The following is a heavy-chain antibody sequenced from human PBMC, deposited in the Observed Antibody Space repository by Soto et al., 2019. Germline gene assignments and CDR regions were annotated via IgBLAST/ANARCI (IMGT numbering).Heavy chain of an antibody. Sequence: SETLSLTCTVSGGSISSSSYYWGWVRQPPGKGLEWIGSIYYSGSTYYNPSLKSRVTISVDTSKNQFSLKLSSVTAADTAVYYCARHTPAISISDHWGQGTLVTVSS. D-gene: IGHD2-15*01. CDR2: IYYSGST. J-gene: IGHJ4*02. CDR1: GGSISSSSYY. V-gene: IGHV4-39*01. CDR3: ARHTPAISISDH.